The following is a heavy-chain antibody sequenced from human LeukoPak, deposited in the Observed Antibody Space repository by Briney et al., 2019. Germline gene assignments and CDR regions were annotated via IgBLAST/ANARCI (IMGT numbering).Heavy chain of an antibody. D-gene: IGHD6-13*01. V-gene: IGHV4-59*08. CDR3: ARRAAALDY. J-gene: IGHJ4*02. CDR2: FHYSGNT. CDR1: GGSINNYF. Sequence: SETLSLTCTVSGGSINNYFWSWIRQPPGKGLEWIGYFHYSGNTNYNPSLSSRITMSVDTSKNQFSLKLNSVTAADTAVYYCARRAAALDYWGQGTLVTVSS.